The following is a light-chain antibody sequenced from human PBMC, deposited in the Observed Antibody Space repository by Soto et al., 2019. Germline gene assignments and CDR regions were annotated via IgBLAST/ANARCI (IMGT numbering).Light chain of an antibody. CDR2: DAS. J-gene: IGKJ2*01. Sequence: EIVLTQSPATLSLSPGERATLSCRASQSVSSYLAWYQQKPGQAPRLLIYDASNRATGIPARFSGSGSGTEFTLTISSLEPEDIAVYYCQQRSNWPPYPFGQGTKLEIK. CDR3: QQRSNWPPYP. V-gene: IGKV3-11*01. CDR1: QSVSSY.